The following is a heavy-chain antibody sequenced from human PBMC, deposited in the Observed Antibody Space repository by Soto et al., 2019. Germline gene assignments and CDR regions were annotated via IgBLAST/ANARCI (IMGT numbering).Heavy chain of an antibody. V-gene: IGHV3-33*01. CDR2: IWLDGSSK. D-gene: IGHD6-13*01. CDR3: ARDYSRTWYGFDS. Sequence: GGSLRLSCAVSGFTFSSYGMHWVRQAPGKGLEWVAVIWLDGSSKYYAESVKGRFTISRDNSKNTLDLQMNSLRVEDTAVYYCARDYSRTWYGFDSWGQGTLVTVSS. J-gene: IGHJ4*02. CDR1: GFTFSSYG.